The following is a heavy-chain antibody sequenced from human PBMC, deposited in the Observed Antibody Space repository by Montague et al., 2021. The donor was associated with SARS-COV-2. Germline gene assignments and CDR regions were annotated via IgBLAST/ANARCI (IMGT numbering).Heavy chain of an antibody. CDR3: AREGSGRGYYYYGMDV. CDR2: INHSGST. CDR1: GGSFSGYY. J-gene: IGHJ6*02. V-gene: IGHV4-34*01. D-gene: IGHD3-10*01. Sequence: SETLSLTCAVYGGSFSGYYWSWIRQPPGKGLEWIGEINHSGSTNYNPSLKSRVTISVDTSNNQFSLKLSSVTAADTAVYYCAREGSGRGYYYYGMDVWGQGTTVTVSS.